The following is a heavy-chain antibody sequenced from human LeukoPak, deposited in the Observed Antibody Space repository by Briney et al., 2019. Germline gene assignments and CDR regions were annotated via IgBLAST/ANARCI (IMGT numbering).Heavy chain of an antibody. CDR2: INPNSGGT. CDR1: GYTFTGYY. Sequence: ASVKVSCKASGYTFTGYYMHWVRQAPGQGLEWMGWINPNSGGTNYAQKFQGRVTMTRDTSISTAYMELSWLRSDDTAVYYCAESNYGDYLFDYWGQGTLVTVSS. J-gene: IGHJ4*02. D-gene: IGHD4-17*01. CDR3: AESNYGDYLFDY. V-gene: IGHV1-2*02.